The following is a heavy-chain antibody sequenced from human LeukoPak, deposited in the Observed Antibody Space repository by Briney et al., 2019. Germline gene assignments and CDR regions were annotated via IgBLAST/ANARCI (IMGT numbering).Heavy chain of an antibody. CDR2: IYYSGST. Sequence: SETLSLTCTVSGGSISSSSYYWGWIRQPPGKGLEWIGSIYYSGSTYYNPSFKSRVSMSVDTSKNQFSLKLSSVTAADTAVYYCARVDHYDFWVFPWGQGTLVTVSS. CDR3: ARVDHYDFWVFP. CDR1: GGSISSSSYY. V-gene: IGHV4-39*07. J-gene: IGHJ5*02. D-gene: IGHD3-3*01.